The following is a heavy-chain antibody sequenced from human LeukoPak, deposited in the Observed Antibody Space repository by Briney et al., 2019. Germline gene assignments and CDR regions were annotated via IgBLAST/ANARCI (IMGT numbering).Heavy chain of an antibody. Sequence: GGSLRLSCAASGFTVRDTYMSWVRQAPGKGLEWVSAISDSGGSTYYADSVKGRFTISRDNSKNTLYLQMNSLRVEDTAVYYCAEDPRGTPVTTSDYWGQGTLVTVSS. D-gene: IGHD4-17*01. V-gene: IGHV3-23*01. CDR2: ISDSGGST. J-gene: IGHJ4*02. CDR1: GFTVRDTY. CDR3: AEDPRGTPVTTSDY.